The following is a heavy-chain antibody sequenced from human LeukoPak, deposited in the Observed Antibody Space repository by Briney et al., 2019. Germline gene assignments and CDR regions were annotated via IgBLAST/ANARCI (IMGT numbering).Heavy chain of an antibody. Sequence: SQTLSLTCTVSGGSISSGDYYWSWIRQPPGKGLEWIAYMYYSGSTYFNPSLKSRVTMSADTSKNQLSLKLSSVTAADTAVYYCARPYYYDSRIDPWGQGILVTVSS. V-gene: IGHV4-30-4*01. CDR2: MYYSGST. D-gene: IGHD3-22*01. CDR3: ARPYYYDSRIDP. J-gene: IGHJ5*02. CDR1: GGSISSGDYY.